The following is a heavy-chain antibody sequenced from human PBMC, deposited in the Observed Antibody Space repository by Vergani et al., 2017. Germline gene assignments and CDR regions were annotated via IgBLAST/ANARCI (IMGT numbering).Heavy chain of an antibody. V-gene: IGHV3-21*01. J-gene: IGHJ3*02. D-gene: IGHD6-6*01. CDR1: GFTFSSYS. CDR3: ARPNIAAHRNAGFDI. Sequence: EVQLVESGGGLVKPGGSLRLSCAASGFTFSSYSMNWVRQAPGKGLEWVSSISSSSSYIYYADSVKGRFTISRDNAKNSLYLQMNSLRAEDTAVYYCARPNIAAHRNAGFDIWGQGTMVTVSS. CDR2: ISSSSSYI.